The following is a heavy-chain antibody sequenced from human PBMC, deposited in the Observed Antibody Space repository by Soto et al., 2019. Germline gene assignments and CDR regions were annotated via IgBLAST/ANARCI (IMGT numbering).Heavy chain of an antibody. CDR2: IYWDDDK. V-gene: IGHV2-5*02. CDR1: GFSLTTSGVG. CDR3: AHSGDDFVSPRTFDF. J-gene: IGHJ4*02. Sequence: QITLKESGPTLLKPTQTLTLTCTFSGFSLTTSGVGVVWIRQTPGKAPEWLAAIYWDDDKRYSPSLKNRLTITKDTSKNQVALTVTNMDPVDTATYYCAHSGDDFVSPRTFDFWGQGILVSVSA. D-gene: IGHD3-16*01.